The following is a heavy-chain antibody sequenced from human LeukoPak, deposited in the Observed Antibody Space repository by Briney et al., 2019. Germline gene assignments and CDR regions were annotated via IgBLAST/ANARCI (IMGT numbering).Heavy chain of an antibody. V-gene: IGHV3-23*01. CDR2: ISAGSEDS. J-gene: IGHJ6*04. CDR3: AKTIAPYSNPWLYYYYGLDV. Sequence: PGGSLRLSCTASGFTFGGYAMSWVRQAPGKGLEWVSSISAGSEDSYYADSVKGRFTLHRKHPKTTLYLQINSLRADDTAAYYCAKTIAPYSNPWLYYYYGLDVWGKGTTVTVSS. D-gene: IGHD2-21*01. CDR1: GFTFGGYA.